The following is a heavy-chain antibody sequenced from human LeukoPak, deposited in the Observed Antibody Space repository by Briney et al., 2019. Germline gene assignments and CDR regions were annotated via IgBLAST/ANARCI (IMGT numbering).Heavy chain of an antibody. Sequence: GGSLRLSCAASGFTFSDYYMSWIRQAPGKGLEWVSYISSSGSTIYYADSVKGRFTISRDNAKNSLYLQMNSLRAEDTAVYYCAKANGAIFGVAGYFDYWGQGTLVTVSS. D-gene: IGHD3-3*02. CDR2: ISSSGSTI. V-gene: IGHV3-11*01. J-gene: IGHJ4*02. CDR3: AKANGAIFGVAGYFDY. CDR1: GFTFSDYY.